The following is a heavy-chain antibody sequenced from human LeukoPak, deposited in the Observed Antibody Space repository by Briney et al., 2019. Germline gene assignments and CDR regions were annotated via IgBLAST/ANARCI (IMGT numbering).Heavy chain of an antibody. V-gene: IGHV4-59*08. Sequence: SETLSLTCAVSGGSISSYYWSWIRQPPGKGLEWIAVISYSGTTKSNPSLNSRVTLSIDTSENQFSLNLNSVTAADTALYYCASHLSGGTYPLDCWGQGTLVTVSS. D-gene: IGHD1-26*01. CDR1: GGSISSYY. CDR3: ASHLSGGTYPLDC. J-gene: IGHJ4*02. CDR2: ISYSGTT.